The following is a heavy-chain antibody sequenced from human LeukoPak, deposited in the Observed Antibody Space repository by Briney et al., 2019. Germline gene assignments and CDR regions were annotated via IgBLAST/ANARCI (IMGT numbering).Heavy chain of an antibody. V-gene: IGHV4-59*01. J-gene: IGHJ4*02. D-gene: IGHD2-2*01. CDR1: GGSISSYY. Sequence: KASETLSLTCTVSGGSISSYYWSWIRQPPGKGQEWIGYIYYSGSTNYNPSLKSRVTISVDTSKNQFSLKLSSVTAADTAVYYCAGEGCSSTSCSPPDYWGQGTLVTVSS. CDR3: AGEGCSSTSCSPPDY. CDR2: IYYSGST.